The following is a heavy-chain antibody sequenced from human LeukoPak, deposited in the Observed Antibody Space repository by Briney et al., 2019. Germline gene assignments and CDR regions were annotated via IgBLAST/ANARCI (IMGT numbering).Heavy chain of an antibody. J-gene: IGHJ4*02. Sequence: SETLSLTCAVSGYSISSGYYWGWIRQPPGKGLEWIGSIYHSGSTYYNPSLKSRVTISVDTSKNQFSLKLSSVTAADTAVYYCARDVIFGAQEEGYWGQGTLVTVSS. CDR2: IYHSGST. D-gene: IGHD3-3*01. V-gene: IGHV4-38-2*02. CDR3: ARDVIFGAQEEGY. CDR1: GYSISSGYY.